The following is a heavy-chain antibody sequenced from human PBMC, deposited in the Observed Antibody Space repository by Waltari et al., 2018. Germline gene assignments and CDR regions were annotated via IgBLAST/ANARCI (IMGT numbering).Heavy chain of an antibody. J-gene: IGHJ4*02. CDR2: LSAYNGNT. CDR1: GYTFTSYG. Sequence: QVQLVQSGAEVKKPGASVKVSCKASGYTFTSYGISWVRQAPGQGLEWMGWLSAYNGNTNYAQKLQGRVTMTTDTSTSTAYMELRSLRSDDTAVYYCARVERYCSSTSCYVFDYWGQGTLVTVSS. V-gene: IGHV1-18*01. D-gene: IGHD2-2*01. CDR3: ARVERYCSSTSCYVFDY.